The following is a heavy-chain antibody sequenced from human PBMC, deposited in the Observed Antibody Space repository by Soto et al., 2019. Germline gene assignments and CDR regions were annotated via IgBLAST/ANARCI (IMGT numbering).Heavy chain of an antibody. D-gene: IGHD6-19*01. Sequence: GASVKVSCKASGYTFTGYYMHWVRQAPGQGLEWMGWINPNSGGTNYAQKFQGWVTMTRDTSISTAYMELSRLRSDDTAVYYCARDRFEAVAGFYYYYGMDVWGQGTTVTVSS. CDR3: ARDRFEAVAGFYYYYGMDV. CDR2: INPNSGGT. V-gene: IGHV1-2*04. CDR1: GYTFTGYY. J-gene: IGHJ6*02.